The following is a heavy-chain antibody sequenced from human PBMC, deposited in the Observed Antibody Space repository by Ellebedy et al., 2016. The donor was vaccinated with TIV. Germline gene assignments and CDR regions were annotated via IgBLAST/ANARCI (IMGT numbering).Heavy chain of an antibody. J-gene: IGHJ6*02. D-gene: IGHD3-16*01. V-gene: IGHV3-43*02. CDR2: ISGDGGST. CDR1: GFTFDDYA. Sequence: GESLKISCAASGFTFDDYAMHWVRQAPGKGLEWVSLISGDGGSTYYADSVKGRFTIARDNSKNSLYLQMNSLRTEDTALYYCAKARGGRYYGMDVWGQGTTVTVSS. CDR3: AKARGGRYYGMDV.